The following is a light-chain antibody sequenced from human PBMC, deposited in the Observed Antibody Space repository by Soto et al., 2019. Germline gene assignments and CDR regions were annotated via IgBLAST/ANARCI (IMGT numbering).Light chain of an antibody. CDR1: SGSVSASYY. Sequence: QTVVTQEPSFSVSPGGTVTLTCGLSSGSVSASYYPSWYQQTPGQAPRTLIYNTNSRSSGVPDRFSGSILGNKAALTITGAQADDECDYYCVLYMGSGIWVFGGGTKLTVL. J-gene: IGLJ3*02. CDR3: VLYMGSGIWV. CDR2: NTN. V-gene: IGLV8-61*01.